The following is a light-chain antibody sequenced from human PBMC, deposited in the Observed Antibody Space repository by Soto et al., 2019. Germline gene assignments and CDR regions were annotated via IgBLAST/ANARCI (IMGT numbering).Light chain of an antibody. Sequence: QSVLTQPPSVSAAPGQKVTISCSGSSSNIGNNYLSWYQQLPGTAPKLLIYENNKRPSGIPDRFSGSKSGTSATLGITGLRTGDEADYYCGTWDSSLSAGVFGEGTKVTVL. CDR2: ENN. J-gene: IGLJ3*02. CDR1: SSNIGNNY. CDR3: GTWDSSLSAGV. V-gene: IGLV1-51*02.